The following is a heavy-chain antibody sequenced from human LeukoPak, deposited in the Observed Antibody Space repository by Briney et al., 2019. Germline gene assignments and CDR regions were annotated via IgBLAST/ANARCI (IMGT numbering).Heavy chain of an antibody. CDR2: IYHSGST. CDR3: ARARQQLVGY. V-gene: IGHV4-30-2*01. CDR1: GGSISSGGYY. Sequence: SETLSLTCTVSGGSISSGGYYWSWIRQPPGKGLEWIGYIYHSGSTYYNPSLKSRVTISVDRSKNQFSPKLSSVTAADTAVYYCARARQQLVGYWGQGTLVTVSS. D-gene: IGHD6-6*01. J-gene: IGHJ4*02.